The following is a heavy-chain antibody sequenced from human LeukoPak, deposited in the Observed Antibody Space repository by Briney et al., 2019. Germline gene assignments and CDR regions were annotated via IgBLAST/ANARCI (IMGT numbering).Heavy chain of an antibody. J-gene: IGHJ6*04. CDR2: FIPILGTA. CDR3: AGIPVFGVVLHQEPV. CDR1: GGTFSDYA. V-gene: IGHV1-69*10. Sequence: ASVKVSCKASGGTFSDYALNWVRQAPGQGLEWMGAFIPILGTANSTQKFQDRVTITADISTNTVYMELSSPRSEDTAVYFCAGIPVFGVVLHQEPVWGKGTTVTVSS. D-gene: IGHD3-3*01.